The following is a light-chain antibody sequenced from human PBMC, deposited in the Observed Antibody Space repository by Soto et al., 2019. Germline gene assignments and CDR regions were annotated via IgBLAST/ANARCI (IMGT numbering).Light chain of an antibody. CDR3: MQGTRWPPYT. CDR2: KVS. CDR1: QSLVHSDGNTY. Sequence: DVVMTQSPLSLPVTLGQPASISCRSSQSLVHSDGNTYLNWFHQRPGQSPRRLIYKVSNRDSGVPDRFSGSGSDTDFTLKISGVEAEDVGVYYCMQGTRWPPYTFGQGNKLEIK. V-gene: IGKV2-30*02. J-gene: IGKJ2*01.